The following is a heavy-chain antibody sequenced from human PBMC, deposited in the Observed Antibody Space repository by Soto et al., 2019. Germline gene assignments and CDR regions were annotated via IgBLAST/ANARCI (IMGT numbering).Heavy chain of an antibody. D-gene: IGHD3-9*01. CDR1: GFTFSSYA. J-gene: IGHJ4*02. V-gene: IGHV3-23*01. CDR2: ISGSGGST. CDR3: AKDQGGYDILTGYFTFDY. Sequence: GSLRLSCAASGFTFSSYAMSWVRQAPGKGLEWVSAISGSGGSTYYADSVKGRFTISRDNSKNTLYLQMNSLRAEDTAVYYCAKDQGGYDILTGYFTFDYWGQGTLVTVSS.